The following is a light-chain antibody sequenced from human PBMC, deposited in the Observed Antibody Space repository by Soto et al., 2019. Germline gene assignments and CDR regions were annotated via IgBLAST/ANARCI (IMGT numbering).Light chain of an antibody. Sequence: DIQMTQSPASLSASVGDRVSITCQASEDISKFLNWYQQMPGKAPKVLIYDASNLQAGVPSRFSGSGSGTHFIFTITSLQPEDSATYFCQQYDSLPITFGQGTRLEIK. CDR3: QQYDSLPIT. CDR2: DAS. J-gene: IGKJ5*01. V-gene: IGKV1-33*01. CDR1: EDISKF.